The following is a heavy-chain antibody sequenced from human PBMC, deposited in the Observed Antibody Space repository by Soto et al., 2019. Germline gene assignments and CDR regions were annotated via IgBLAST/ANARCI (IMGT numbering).Heavy chain of an antibody. CDR1: GGTFSSYA. CDR3: ARGRREYYYDSSGYYPHDAFDI. Sequence: VASVKVSCKASGGTFSSYAISWVRQAPGQGLEWMGGIIPIFGTANYAQKFQGRVTITADESTSTAYMELSSLRSEDTAVYYCARGRREYYYDSSGYYPHDAFDIWGQGTMVTVSS. J-gene: IGHJ3*02. CDR2: IIPIFGTA. D-gene: IGHD3-22*01. V-gene: IGHV1-69*13.